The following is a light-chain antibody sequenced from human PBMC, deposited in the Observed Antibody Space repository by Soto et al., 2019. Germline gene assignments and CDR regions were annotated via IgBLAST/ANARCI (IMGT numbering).Light chain of an antibody. CDR1: SSDVGAYNY. V-gene: IGLV2-11*01. CDR2: DVN. Sequence: QSVLTQPRSVSGSPGQSVTISCTGSSSDVGAYNYASWYQQHPGTAPKLIIHDVNKRPSGVPDRFSGSKSGNTASLTISGLQAEDEADYYCCSYAGGYKYVFGIGTKLTVL. J-gene: IGLJ1*01. CDR3: CSYAGGYKYV.